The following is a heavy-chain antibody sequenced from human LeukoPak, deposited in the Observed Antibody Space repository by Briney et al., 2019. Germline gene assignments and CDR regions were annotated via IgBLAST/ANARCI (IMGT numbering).Heavy chain of an antibody. CDR3: ARAVNAGTVDY. D-gene: IGHD4-11*01. CDR1: GFTFSNTW. V-gene: IGHV3-7*01. J-gene: IGHJ4*02. CDR2: INEDGSEQ. Sequence: GGSLRLSCAASGFTFSNTWMSWVRQAPGKGLEWVANINEDGSEQYYVDSVKGRLTIARDNAKNSLYLQMNTLRAEYTAIYHCARAVNAGTVDYWGQGTLVTVSS.